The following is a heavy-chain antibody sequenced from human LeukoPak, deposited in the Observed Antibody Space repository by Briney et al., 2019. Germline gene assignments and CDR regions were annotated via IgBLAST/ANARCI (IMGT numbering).Heavy chain of an antibody. CDR3: ARAAVPAAKNDAFDI. CDR1: GGTFSSYA. V-gene: IGHV1-69*04. J-gene: IGHJ3*02. D-gene: IGHD2-2*01. Sequence: SVKDSCKASGGTFSSYAISWVRQAPGQGLEWMGRIIPIFGIANYAQKFQGRVTITADKSTSTAYMELSSLRSEDTAVYYCARAAVPAAKNDAFDIWGQGTMVTVSS. CDR2: IIPIFGIA.